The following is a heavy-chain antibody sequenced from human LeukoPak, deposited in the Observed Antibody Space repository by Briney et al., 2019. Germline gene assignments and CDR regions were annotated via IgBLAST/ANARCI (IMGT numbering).Heavy chain of an antibody. Sequence: ASVKVSCKASGYTFTGYYMHWVRQAPGQGLEWMGRINPNSGGTNYAQKFQGRVTMTRDTSISTAYMELSRLRSDDTAVYYCARMVRGVIPYFDYWGLGTLVTVSS. V-gene: IGHV1-2*06. CDR1: GYTFTGYY. CDR3: ARMVRGVIPYFDY. J-gene: IGHJ4*02. CDR2: INPNSGGT. D-gene: IGHD3-10*01.